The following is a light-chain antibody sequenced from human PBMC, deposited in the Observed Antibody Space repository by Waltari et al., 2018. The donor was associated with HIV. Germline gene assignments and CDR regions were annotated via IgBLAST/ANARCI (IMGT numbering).Light chain of an antibody. Sequence: SYVLTQPPSVPVTPGQTARITCGGHDIGSQSVQWYQQKPGQAPVLVVYDDRDRPSGIPERVSVSNFGSTATLTSSRVEAGDEADYYCQVWHRDSEHYVFGTGTKVTVL. CDR2: DDR. CDR1: DIGSQS. CDR3: QVWHRDSEHYV. V-gene: IGLV3-21*02. J-gene: IGLJ1*01.